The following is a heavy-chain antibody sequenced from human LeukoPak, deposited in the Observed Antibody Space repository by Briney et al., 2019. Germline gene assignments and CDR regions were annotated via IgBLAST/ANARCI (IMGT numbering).Heavy chain of an antibody. Sequence: SETLSLTCTVSGASIRSSYWSWIRQPPGKGLEWIGHIHYSGSTNYNPSLKSRVAISVDTSKNQFSLKLSSVTAADTTVYYCARRVWATTISRDAFDIWGQGTMVTVSS. D-gene: IGHD1-26*01. J-gene: IGHJ3*02. CDR1: GASIRSSY. CDR2: IHYSGST. V-gene: IGHV4-59*01. CDR3: ARRVWATTISRDAFDI.